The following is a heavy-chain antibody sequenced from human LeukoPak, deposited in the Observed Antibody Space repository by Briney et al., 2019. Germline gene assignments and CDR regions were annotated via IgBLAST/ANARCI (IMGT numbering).Heavy chain of an antibody. CDR3: ATLFDP. CDR2: ISYDGSNK. Sequence: GGSLRLSCAASGFTFSSYAMHWVRQAPGKGLEWVAVISYDGSNKYYADSVKGRFTISRDNSKNTLYLQMNSLRAEDTAVYHCATLFDPWGQGTLVTVSS. V-gene: IGHV3-30-3*01. J-gene: IGHJ5*02. CDR1: GFTFSSYA.